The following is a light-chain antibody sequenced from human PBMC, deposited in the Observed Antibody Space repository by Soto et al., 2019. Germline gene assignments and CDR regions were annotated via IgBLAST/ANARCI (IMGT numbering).Light chain of an antibody. CDR3: AAWDDGLNGWV. CDR1: SSNIGTNN. J-gene: IGLJ3*02. Sequence: QSVLTQPRSASGTPGQRVTISCSGSSSNIGTNNVNWYQQLPGTAPKLLIYNNNQRPSGVPDRFSGSKSATSASLAISGLQSEDEADYYCAAWDDGLNGWVFGGGTKLTV. V-gene: IGLV1-44*01. CDR2: NNN.